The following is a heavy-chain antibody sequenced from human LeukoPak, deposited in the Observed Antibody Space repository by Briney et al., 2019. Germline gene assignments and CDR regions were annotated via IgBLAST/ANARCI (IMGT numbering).Heavy chain of an antibody. Sequence: GGSLRLSCAASRFTFSNYAMSWVRQAPGKGLEWVSGISGSGSSTYYADSVKGRFTISRDNSKNTLYLQMNSLRAEDTAVYYCAKDNSLRLTPRGYFDYWGQGTLVTVSS. CDR2: ISGSGSST. D-gene: IGHD3-16*01. V-gene: IGHV3-23*01. CDR3: AKDNSLRLTPRGYFDY. J-gene: IGHJ4*02. CDR1: RFTFSNYA.